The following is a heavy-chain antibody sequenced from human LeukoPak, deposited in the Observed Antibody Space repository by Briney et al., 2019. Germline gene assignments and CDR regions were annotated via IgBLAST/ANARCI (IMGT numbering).Heavy chain of an antibody. J-gene: IGHJ4*02. CDR3: ARDYYDSGASATFDY. CDR1: GFTFDTYT. V-gene: IGHV3-21*06. Sequence: PGGSLRLSCEASGFTFDTYTVNWVRQAPGKGLEWVSSIASDTTYMKYADSVKGRFTVSRGNAKNSVFLEMKSLRADDTAIYFCARDYYDSGASATFDYWGRGTLVTVSS. D-gene: IGHD3-16*01. CDR2: IASDTTYM.